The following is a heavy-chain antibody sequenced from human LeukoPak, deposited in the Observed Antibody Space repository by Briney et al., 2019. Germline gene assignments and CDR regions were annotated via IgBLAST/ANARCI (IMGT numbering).Heavy chain of an antibody. D-gene: IGHD6-19*01. J-gene: IGHJ5*01. Sequence: VASVKVSCKASGYTFTSYDINWVRQATGQGLEWMGWMNPNSGNTGYAQKFQGRVTITRNTPISTAYMELSSLRSEDTAVYYCARNAVAGIMGDDWFDPWGQGTLVTVSS. CDR2: MNPNSGNT. V-gene: IGHV1-8*03. CDR3: ARNAVAGIMGDDWFDP. CDR1: GYTFTSYD.